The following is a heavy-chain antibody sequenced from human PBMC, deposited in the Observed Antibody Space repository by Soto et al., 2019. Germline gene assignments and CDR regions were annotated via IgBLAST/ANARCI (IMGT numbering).Heavy chain of an antibody. CDR1: GFTFTNYG. V-gene: IGHV3-33*01. CDR3: TRDPYGGSRYYFDS. J-gene: IGHJ4*02. CDR2: IWYDGNNK. Sequence: GGSLRLSCAASGFTFTNYGMHWVRQAPGKGLEWVAVIWYDGNNKYYADSVKGRFAISKDNSQNTLYLQMNNLRPEDTAVYYCTRDPYGGSRYYFDSWSQGTLVTVSS. D-gene: IGHD1-26*01.